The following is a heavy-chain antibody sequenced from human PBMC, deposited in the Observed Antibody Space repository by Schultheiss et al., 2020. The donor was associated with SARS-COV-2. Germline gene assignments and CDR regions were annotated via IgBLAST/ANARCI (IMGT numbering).Heavy chain of an antibody. CDR1: GGSISSYY. Sequence: SETLSLTCAVSGGSISSYYWSWIRQPPGKGLEWIGYIYYSGSTNYNPSLKSRVTISVDTSKNQFSLQLNSVTPEDTAVYYCARDPSRAGDKGGYYFDYWDQGTLVTVSS. V-gene: IGHV4-59*12. J-gene: IGHJ4*02. CDR3: ARDPSRAGDKGGYYFDY. D-gene: IGHD7-27*01. CDR2: IYYSGST.